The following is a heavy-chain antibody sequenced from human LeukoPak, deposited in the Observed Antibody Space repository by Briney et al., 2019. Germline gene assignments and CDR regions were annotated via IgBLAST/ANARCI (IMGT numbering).Heavy chain of an antibody. Sequence: SETLSLTCAVNGDSFTAYSWNWIRQSPGKGLEWIGEISHSGRTHYNPSLASRVTFSLDTSKTQFSLELKSVTAAGTAVYYCARAGTEAMTTPAYPVFYYFYLDVWGTGTTVTVS. CDR1: GDSFTAYS. D-gene: IGHD4-11*01. V-gene: IGHV4-34*01. J-gene: IGHJ6*03. CDR2: ISHSGRT. CDR3: ARAGTEAMTTPAYPVFYYFYLDV.